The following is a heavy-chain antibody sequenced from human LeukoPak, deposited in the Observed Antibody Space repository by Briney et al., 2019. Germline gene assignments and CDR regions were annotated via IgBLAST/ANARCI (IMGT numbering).Heavy chain of an antibody. CDR1: GVSISSSNW. V-gene: IGHV4-4*02. Sequence: PSETLSLTCAVSGVSISSSNWWSWVRQPPGKGLEWIGEIYHSGSTNYNPSLKSRVTISVDQSKNQLSLKLSSVTAADTAVYYCARLDPRDYDSSGYYSHFDYWGQGTLVTVSS. J-gene: IGHJ4*02. CDR2: IYHSGST. CDR3: ARLDPRDYDSSGYYSHFDY. D-gene: IGHD3-22*01.